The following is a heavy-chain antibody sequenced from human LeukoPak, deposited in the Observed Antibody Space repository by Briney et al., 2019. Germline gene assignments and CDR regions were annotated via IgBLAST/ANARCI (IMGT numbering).Heavy chain of an antibody. V-gene: IGHV1-2*04. CDR2: INPDSGGT. Sequence: ASVKVSCKASGYTFTGYYVHWVRQAPGQGLEWIGWINPDSGGTNYAQKFQGWVTMTRGTSIITAYMELSRLRSDDTAVYYCARVSGWYEAWDYFDYWGQGTLVTVSS. CDR3: ARVSGWYEAWDYFDY. J-gene: IGHJ4*02. CDR1: GYTFTGYY. D-gene: IGHD6-19*01.